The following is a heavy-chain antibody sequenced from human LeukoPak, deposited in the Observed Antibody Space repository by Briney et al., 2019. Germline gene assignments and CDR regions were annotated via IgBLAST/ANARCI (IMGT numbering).Heavy chain of an antibody. CDR3: ARVSAVAVYFDY. J-gene: IGHJ4*02. Sequence: KPSETLSLTCTVSGGSISSYYWSWIRQPPGKGLEWIGYIYYSGSTNYNPSLKSRVTISVDTSKNQFSLKLSSVTAADTAVYYCARVSAVAVYFDYWGQGTLVTVSS. D-gene: IGHD6-19*01. CDR2: IYYSGST. CDR1: GGSISSYY. V-gene: IGHV4-59*01.